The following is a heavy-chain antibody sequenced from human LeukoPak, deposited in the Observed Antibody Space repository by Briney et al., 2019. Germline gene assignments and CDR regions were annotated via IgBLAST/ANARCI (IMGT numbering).Heavy chain of an antibody. J-gene: IGHJ4*02. D-gene: IGHD2-15*01. CDR2: ISTYNGNT. Sequence: ASVKVSCKASGYTFTSYGISWVRQAPGQGLEWMGWISTYNGNTNYAQKLQGRVTMTTDTSTSTAYMGLRSLRSDDTAVYYCARDLEDCSGGSCYVDYWGQGTLVTVSS. CDR1: GYTFTSYG. V-gene: IGHV1-18*01. CDR3: ARDLEDCSGGSCYVDY.